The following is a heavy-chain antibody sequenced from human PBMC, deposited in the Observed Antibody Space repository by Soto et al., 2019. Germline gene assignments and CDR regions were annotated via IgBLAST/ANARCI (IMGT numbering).Heavy chain of an antibody. Sequence: EVQLVESGGGLVEPGGSLRLSCAASGFTFSSAWMSWVRQAPGKGLEWVGRIKSKTNGGTTDYAAPVKGRFTISRDDSENTLYLQMYSLKTEDTAVYYCTTEYSSRGWFAPWGQGTLVTVSS. D-gene: IGHD6-13*01. V-gene: IGHV3-15*01. CDR2: IKSKTNGGTT. CDR1: GFTFSSAW. CDR3: TTEYSSRGWFAP. J-gene: IGHJ5*02.